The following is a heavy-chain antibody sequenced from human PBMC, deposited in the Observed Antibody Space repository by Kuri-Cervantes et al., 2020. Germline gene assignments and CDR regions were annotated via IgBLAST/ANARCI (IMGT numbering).Heavy chain of an antibody. J-gene: IGHJ3*02. V-gene: IGHV4-59*01. Sequence: GSLRLSCAASGFTFDDYAMHWIRQPPGKGLEWIGYIYYSGSTNYNPSLKSRVTISLDTSKNQFSLKLSSVIAANTAIYYCARGVWQQPVLGALDIWGQGTMVTVSS. CDR1: GFTFDDYA. CDR3: ARGVWQQPVLGALDI. CDR2: IYYSGST. D-gene: IGHD6-13*01.